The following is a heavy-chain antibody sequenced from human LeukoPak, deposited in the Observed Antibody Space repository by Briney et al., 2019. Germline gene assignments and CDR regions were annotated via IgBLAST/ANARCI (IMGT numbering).Heavy chain of an antibody. V-gene: IGHV4-59*08. D-gene: IGHD1-26*01. CDR2: IYYSGST. J-gene: IGHJ6*02. Sequence: SETLSLTCTVSGGSISSYYWSWIRQPPGKGLEWIGYIYYSGSTNYNPSLKSRVTISVDTSKNNFFLKLSSVTAADTAVYYCARHGIAGVYYGMDVWGQGTTVTVSS. CDR1: GGSISSYY. CDR3: ARHGIAGVYYGMDV.